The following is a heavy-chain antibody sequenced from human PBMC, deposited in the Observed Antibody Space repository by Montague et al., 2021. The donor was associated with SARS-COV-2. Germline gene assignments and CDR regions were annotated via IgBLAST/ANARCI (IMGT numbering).Heavy chain of an antibody. V-gene: IGHV2-70*11. D-gene: IGHD6-19*01. J-gene: IGHJ6*02. CDR1: GFSLSTGGMG. CDR3: ARIPVPATWYTGSSSCGSIGMDV. CDR2: IDWDDDK. Sequence: PALVKPTQTLTLTCIFSGFSLSTGGMGVSWIRQPPGKALEWLARIDWDDDKYYSTSLKTRLTISKDTSKNQVVLTMTNMDPVDTATYYCARIPVPATWYTGSSSCGSIGMDVWGQGTPVTVSS.